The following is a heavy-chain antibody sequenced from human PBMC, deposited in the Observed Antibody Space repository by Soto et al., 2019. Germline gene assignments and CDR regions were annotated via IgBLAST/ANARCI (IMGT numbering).Heavy chain of an antibody. D-gene: IGHD2-8*01. CDR1: GGSISSYY. Sequence: SETLSLTCTVSGGSISSYYWSWIRQPPGKGLEWIGYIYYSGTTNYNPSLKSRASISLDTSKNEFSLKLSSVTAADTAVYYCARRALPQCINGVCYKDGFWDYWGQGALVTVSS. CDR3: ARRALPQCINGVCYKDGFWDY. J-gene: IGHJ4*02. CDR2: IYYSGTT. V-gene: IGHV4-59*12.